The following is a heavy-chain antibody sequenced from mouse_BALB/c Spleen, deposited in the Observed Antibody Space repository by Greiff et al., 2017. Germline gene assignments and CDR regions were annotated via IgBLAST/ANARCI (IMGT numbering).Heavy chain of an antibody. J-gene: IGHJ3*01. V-gene: IGHV1-4*01. CDR3: ARDFGEAY. Sequence: QVQLQQSGAELARPGASVKMSCTASGYTFTSYTMHWVNQRPGQGLEWIGYINPSSGYTNYNQKFKDKATLTADKSSSTAYMQVSSLTSEDSAVYYCARDFGEAYWGQGTLVTVSA. CDR1: GYTFTSYT. CDR2: INPSSGYT.